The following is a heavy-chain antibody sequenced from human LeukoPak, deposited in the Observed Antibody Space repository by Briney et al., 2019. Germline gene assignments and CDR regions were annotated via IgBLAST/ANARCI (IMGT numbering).Heavy chain of an antibody. J-gene: IGHJ1*01. Sequence: GGSLRLSCAASGFTFSSYEMNWVRQAPGKGLEWVSYISSSGSTIYYADSVKGRFTISRDNAKNSLYLQMNSLRAEDTAVYYCAGSTLWSGIFQYWGQGTLVTVSS. D-gene: IGHD3-3*01. V-gene: IGHV3-48*03. CDR1: GFTFSSYE. CDR2: ISSSGSTI. CDR3: AGSTLWSGIFQY.